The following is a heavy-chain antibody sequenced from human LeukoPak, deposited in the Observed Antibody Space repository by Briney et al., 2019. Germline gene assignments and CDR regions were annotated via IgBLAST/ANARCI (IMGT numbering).Heavy chain of an antibody. CDR1: GFTFSSYG. V-gene: IGHV3-30*18. CDR3: AKDKYSSGPDAFDI. J-gene: IGHJ3*02. Sequence: GGSLRLSCAASGFTFSSYGMHWVRQAPGKGLEWVAVISYDGSNEYYADSVKGRFTISRDNSKNTLYLQMNSLRAEDTAVYYCAKDKYSSGPDAFDIWGQGTMVTVSS. D-gene: IGHD6-19*01. CDR2: ISYDGSNE.